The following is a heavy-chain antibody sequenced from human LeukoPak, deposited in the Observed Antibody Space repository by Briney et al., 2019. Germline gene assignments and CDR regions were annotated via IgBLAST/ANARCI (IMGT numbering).Heavy chain of an antibody. V-gene: IGHV3-23*01. CDR2: ISGSGGST. J-gene: IGHJ4*02. CDR3: AKLLLWFGEFRGSGHFGY. CDR1: GFTFSNYA. Sequence: GGSLRLSCAVSGFTFSNYAMSWVRQAPGKGLEWVSAISGSGGSTYYADSVKGRFTISRDNSKNTLYLQVNSLRAEDTAVYYCAKLLLWFGEFRGSGHFGYWGQGTLVTVSS. D-gene: IGHD3-10*01.